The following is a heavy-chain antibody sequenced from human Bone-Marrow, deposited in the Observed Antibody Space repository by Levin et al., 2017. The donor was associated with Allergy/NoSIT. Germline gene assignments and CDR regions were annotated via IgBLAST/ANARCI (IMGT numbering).Heavy chain of an antibody. Sequence: GESLKISCAASGFTFSDYYMSWIRQAPGKGLEWVSYISSSGSTIYYADSVKGRFTISRDNAKNSLYLQMNSLRAEDTAVYYCASRGYEARHYDWGTCAFDIWGQGTMVTVSS. CDR2: ISSSGSTI. CDR3: ASRGYEARHYDWGTCAFDI. D-gene: IGHD3-10*02. CDR1: GFTFSDYY. V-gene: IGHV3-11*01. J-gene: IGHJ3*02.